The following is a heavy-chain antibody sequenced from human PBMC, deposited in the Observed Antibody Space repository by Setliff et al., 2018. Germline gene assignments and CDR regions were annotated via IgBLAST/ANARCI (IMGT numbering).Heavy chain of an antibody. V-gene: IGHV5-51*01. J-gene: IGHJ3*02. D-gene: IGHD6-25*01. CDR1: GYRFTTYW. CDR2: VFSGDSVT. CDR3: ARLGAPASHDAFDI. Sequence: PGESLKISCKGSGYRFTTYWIGWVRQMPGKGLEWMGIVFSGDSVTRYSPSFQGQVTMSADKSINTAYLQWSSLKASDTAMYYCARLGAPASHDAFDIWGQGTMVTVSS.